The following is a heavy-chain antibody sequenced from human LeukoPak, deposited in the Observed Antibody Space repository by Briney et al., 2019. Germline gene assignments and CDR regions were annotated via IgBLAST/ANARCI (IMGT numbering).Heavy chain of an antibody. D-gene: IGHD3-10*01. V-gene: IGHV4-59*01. Sequence: SETLSLTCTVSGGSISSFYWSWIRQPPGKGLEWIGYIYYSGSTNYSPSLKSRVTISVDTSKNQFSLKLSSVTAADTAVYYCARYGAISMLRGVVKPFDYWGQGTLVTVSS. CDR1: GGSISSFY. CDR3: ARYGAISMLRGVVKPFDY. J-gene: IGHJ4*02. CDR2: IYYSGST.